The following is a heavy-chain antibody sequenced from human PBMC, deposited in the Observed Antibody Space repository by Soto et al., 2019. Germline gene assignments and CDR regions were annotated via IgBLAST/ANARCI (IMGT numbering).Heavy chain of an antibody. V-gene: IGHV2-5*02. D-gene: IGHD1-7*01. Sequence: SGPTLVNPTQTLTLTCTFSGFSLSTSGVGVGWIRQPPGKALVWLALIYWDDDKRYSPSLKSRLTITKDTSKNQVVLTMTNMDPVDTATYYCAHRLDTGAFPMELQGHWFDPWGQGTLVTVSS. CDR2: IYWDDDK. CDR3: AHRLDTGAFPMELQGHWFDP. J-gene: IGHJ5*02. CDR1: GFSLSTSGVG.